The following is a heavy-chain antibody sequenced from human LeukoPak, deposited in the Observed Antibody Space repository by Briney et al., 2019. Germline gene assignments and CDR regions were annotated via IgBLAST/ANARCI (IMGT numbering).Heavy chain of an antibody. CDR2: IYHSGST. Sequence: SETLTLTCAVSGGSISSNNWWSWVRQPPGKGLEWIGEIYHSGSTNYNPSLKSRVTISVDKSKNQFSLKLSSVTAADTAVYYCARDPSGSGWRNFDYWGEGPLLTVSS. CDR1: GGSISSNNW. D-gene: IGHD6-19*01. CDR3: ARDPSGSGWRNFDY. J-gene: IGHJ4*02. V-gene: IGHV4-4*02.